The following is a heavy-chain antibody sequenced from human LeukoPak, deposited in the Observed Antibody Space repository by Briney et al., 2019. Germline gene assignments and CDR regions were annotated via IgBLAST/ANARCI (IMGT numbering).Heavy chain of an antibody. D-gene: IGHD5-18*01. CDR2: ISSSSSYI. Sequence: GGSLRLSCAASGFTFSSYSMNWVRQAPGKGLEWVSSISSSSSYIYYADSVKGRFTISRDNAKNSLYLQMNSLRAEDTAVYYCARDGEDTATADYWGQGTLVTVSS. CDR1: GFTFSSYS. J-gene: IGHJ4*02. V-gene: IGHV3-21*01. CDR3: ARDGEDTATADY.